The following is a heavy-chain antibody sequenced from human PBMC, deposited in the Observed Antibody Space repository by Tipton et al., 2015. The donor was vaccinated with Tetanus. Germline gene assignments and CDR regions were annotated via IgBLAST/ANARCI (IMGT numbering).Heavy chain of an antibody. V-gene: IGHV1-18*01. Sequence: QVQLVQSGAEVKKPGASVKVSCKASGYTFTHYGVNWVRQAPGQGLEWMGWISPFNNNINYAEKFQGRLTMTTDRSTSTVYMELRSLVSDDTAVYYCARGRGRGPHEFFEPWGQGTLVTVSS. D-gene: IGHD3-10*01. CDR1: GYTFTHYG. CDR2: ISPFNNNI. J-gene: IGHJ5*02. CDR3: ARGRGRGPHEFFEP.